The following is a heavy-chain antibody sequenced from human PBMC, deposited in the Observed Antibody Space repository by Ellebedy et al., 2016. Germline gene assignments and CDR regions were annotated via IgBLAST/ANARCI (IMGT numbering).Heavy chain of an antibody. CDR2: IKGDGTVT. D-gene: IGHD3-3*01. J-gene: IGHJ4*02. V-gene: IGHV3-7*01. CDR3: ARLRGGVTEYDC. Sequence: GESLKISCAASGFTFSSDWMSWVRQAPGKGLEWVASIKGDGTVTHYVDSVRGRFTISRDNAKNSLFLQMNTLRAEDTAVYYCARLRGGVTEYDCWGQGTLVTVSS. CDR1: GFTFSSDW.